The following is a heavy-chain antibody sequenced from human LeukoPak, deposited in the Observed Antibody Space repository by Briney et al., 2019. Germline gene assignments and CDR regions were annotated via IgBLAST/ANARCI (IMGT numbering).Heavy chain of an antibody. V-gene: IGHV2-5*01. CDR3: AHNGLYH. CDR1: GLPLSTSAVG. D-gene: IGHD2-15*01. Sequence: SGPTLVHPPQPLTLTCTFSGLPLSTSAVGVAWIRQFPGQALEWLAAVYWNDDHHYNPSLKGRLTITKDTSKTQVVFTMTNMDAADTATYHCAHNGLYHWGQGAQVTVSS. J-gene: IGHJ5*02. CDR2: VYWNDDH.